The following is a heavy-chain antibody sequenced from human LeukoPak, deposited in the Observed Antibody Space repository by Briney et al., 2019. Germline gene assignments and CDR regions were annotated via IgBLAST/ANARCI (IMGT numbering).Heavy chain of an antibody. CDR1: GDSVTSGGYF. J-gene: IGHJ3*02. Sequence: SETLSLTCAVSGDSVTSGGYFWTWIRQHPGRGLEWIGSISNSGTTSYNPSLKSRVSISLDTSNNHFSLRLGSVTAADTALYFCARDVVVTSSPDAFDIWGQGTMVTVSS. CDR2: ISNSGTT. V-gene: IGHV4-31*11. CDR3: ARDVVVTSSPDAFDI. D-gene: IGHD2-21*02.